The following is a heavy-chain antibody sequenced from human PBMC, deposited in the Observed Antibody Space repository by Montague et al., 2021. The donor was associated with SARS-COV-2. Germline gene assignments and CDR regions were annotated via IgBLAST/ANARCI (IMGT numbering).Heavy chain of an antibody. CDR3: ARVSLAAAAKRSDY. V-gene: IGHV4-61*08. CDR2: IYYSGST. Sequence: SETRSLTCTVSGGSVSSGGYYWSWIRQPPGKGLEWIGYIYYSGSTNYNPSLKSRVTISLDTSKNQFSLKLTSVTAADTAVYYCARVSLAAAAKRSDYWGQGTLVTVSS. D-gene: IGHD6-13*01. J-gene: IGHJ4*02. CDR1: GGSVSSGGYY.